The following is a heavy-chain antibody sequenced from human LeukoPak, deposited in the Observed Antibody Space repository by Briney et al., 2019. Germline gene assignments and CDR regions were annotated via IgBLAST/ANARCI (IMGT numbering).Heavy chain of an antibody. J-gene: IGHJ4*02. CDR3: AKDGRPIPLCYFDY. CDR2: IRYDGSNK. D-gene: IGHD2-21*01. V-gene: IGHV3-30*02. CDR1: GFTFSSYG. Sequence: GGSLRLSCAASGFTFSSYGMHWVRQAPGKGLEWVAFIRYDGSNKYYAGSVKGRFTISRDNSKNTLYLQMNSLRAEDTAVYYCAKDGRPIPLCYFDYWGQGTLVTVSS.